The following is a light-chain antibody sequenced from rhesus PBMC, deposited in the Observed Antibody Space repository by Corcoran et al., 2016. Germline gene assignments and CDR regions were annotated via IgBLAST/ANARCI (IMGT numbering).Light chain of an antibody. V-gene: IGKV1-28*03. J-gene: IGKJ4*01. CDR1: QGISRY. CDR3: LQHNSYPLT. CDR2: DAS. Sequence: DIQMTQSPSSLSASVGDTVTITCRASQGISRYLNWFQQKPGKAPELLIDDASSLESGVPSRFSGSGSGTNFTLPISRLQPEDFAAYYCLQHNSYPLTFGGGTKVEI.